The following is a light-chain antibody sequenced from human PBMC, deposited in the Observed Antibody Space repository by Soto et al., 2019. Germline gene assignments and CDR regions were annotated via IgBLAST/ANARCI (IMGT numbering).Light chain of an antibody. CDR1: QTINSW. CDR3: QQYDSLPIT. V-gene: IGKV1-5*01. CDR2: DAS. Sequence: DIQMTQSPSSVSASVGDRVTITCRASQTINSWLAWYQQKPGKAPKVLIFDASSLKTGVPSRFSGGGSGTDFTFTISSLQPEDIATYHCQQYDSLPITFGQGTRLEIK. J-gene: IGKJ5*01.